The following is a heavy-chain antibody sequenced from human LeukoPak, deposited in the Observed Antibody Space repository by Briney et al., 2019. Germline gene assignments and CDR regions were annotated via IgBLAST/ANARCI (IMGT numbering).Heavy chain of an antibody. CDR2: IYTSGST. CDR1: GGSISSGSYY. CDR3: ARVPSGWYMDV. D-gene: IGHD6-19*01. J-gene: IGHJ6*03. Sequence: PSQTLSLTCTVSGGSISSGSYYWSWIRQPAGKGLEWIGRIYTSGSTNYNPSLKSRVTISVDTSKNQFSLKLSSVTAADTAVYYCARVPSGWYMDVWGKGTTVTISS. V-gene: IGHV4-61*02.